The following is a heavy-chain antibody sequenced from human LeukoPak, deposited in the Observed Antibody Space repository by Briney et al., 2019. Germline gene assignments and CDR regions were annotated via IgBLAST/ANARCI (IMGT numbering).Heavy chain of an antibody. CDR1: GSSISSYY. CDR3: ARDLIQTTVTSYWYFDL. D-gene: IGHD4-17*01. V-gene: IGHV4-4*07. J-gene: IGHJ2*01. CDR2: IYTSGST. Sequence: SETLSLTCTVSGSSISSYYWSWIRQPAGKGLEWIGRIYTSGSTNYNPSLKSRVTMSVDTSKNQFSLKLSSVTVADTAVYYCARDLIQTTVTSYWYFDLWGRGTLVTVSS.